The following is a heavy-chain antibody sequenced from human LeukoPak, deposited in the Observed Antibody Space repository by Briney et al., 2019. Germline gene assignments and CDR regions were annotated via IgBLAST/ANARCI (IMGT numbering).Heavy chain of an antibody. D-gene: IGHD3-3*01. CDR2: ISSSSSTI. CDR3: AREAQNLRFLEWLLSGFDY. J-gene: IGHJ4*02. CDR1: GFIFGTYS. V-gene: IGHV3-48*04. Sequence: GGSLRLSCAASGFIFGTYSMNWVRQAPGKGLEWVSYISSSSSTIYYADSVKGRFTISRDNAKNSLYLQMNSLRAEDTAVYYCAREAQNLRFLEWLLSGFDYWGQGTLVTVSS.